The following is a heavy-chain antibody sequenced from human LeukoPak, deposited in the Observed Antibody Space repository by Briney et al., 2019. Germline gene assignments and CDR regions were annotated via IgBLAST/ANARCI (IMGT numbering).Heavy chain of an antibody. CDR1: GGSISSGSYY. J-gene: IGHJ3*02. CDR2: IYTSGST. CDR3: ASSTSNRSGYYSAAFDI. Sequence: PSQTLSLTCTVSGGSISSGSYYWSWIRQPAGKGLEWIGRIYTSGSTNYNPSLKSRVTISVDTSKNQFSLKLSSVTAADAAVYYCASSTSNRSGYYSAAFDIWGQGTMVTVSS. V-gene: IGHV4-61*02. D-gene: IGHD3-22*01.